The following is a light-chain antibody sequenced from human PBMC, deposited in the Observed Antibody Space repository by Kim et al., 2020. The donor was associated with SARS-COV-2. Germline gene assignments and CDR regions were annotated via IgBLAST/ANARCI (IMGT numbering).Light chain of an antibody. CDR3: QAWDSSTVV. CDR2: QDT. J-gene: IGLJ2*01. CDR1: KLGDKY. Sequence: SYELTQPPSVSVSPGQTASITCSGDKLGDKYACWYQQKPGQSPVLVIYQDTERPSGIPERFSGSNSGNTATLTISETQAMDEADYYCQAWDSSTVVFGGGTQLTVL. V-gene: IGLV3-1*01.